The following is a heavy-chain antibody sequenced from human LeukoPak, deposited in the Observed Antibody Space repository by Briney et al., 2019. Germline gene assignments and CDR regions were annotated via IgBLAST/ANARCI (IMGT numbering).Heavy chain of an antibody. D-gene: IGHD5-18*01. CDR3: GRDGRLIQLWFDP. J-gene: IGHJ5*02. CDR1: GFTFSSYS. CDR2: ISPSSTYI. V-gene: IGHV3-21*04. Sequence: GGSLRLSCAASGFTFSSYSMNWVRQAPGKGLEWVSSISPSSTYIYYADSWKGRFTISRDNAKSSLYLQMNSLRADDTAVYYCGRDGRLIQLWFDPWGQGTLVTVSS.